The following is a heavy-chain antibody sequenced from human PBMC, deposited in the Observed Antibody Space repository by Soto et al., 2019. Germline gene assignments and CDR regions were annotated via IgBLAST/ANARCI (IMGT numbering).Heavy chain of an antibody. Sequence: GGSLRLSCAASGFTFSSYGMHWVRQAPGKGLEWVAVIWYDGSNKYYADSVKGRFTISRDNSKNTLYLQMNSLRAEDTAVYYCARPSDSSLHTDAFDIWGQGTMVTVSS. V-gene: IGHV3-33*01. D-gene: IGHD2-21*02. CDR1: GFTFSSYG. CDR3: ARPSDSSLHTDAFDI. J-gene: IGHJ3*02. CDR2: IWYDGSNK.